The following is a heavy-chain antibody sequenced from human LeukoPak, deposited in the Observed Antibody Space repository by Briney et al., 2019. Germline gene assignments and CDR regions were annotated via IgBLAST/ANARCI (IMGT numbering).Heavy chain of an antibody. CDR1: GGTFSSYT. CDR3: ARGFDAYYFDY. CDR2: IIPILGIA. D-gene: IGHD3-10*01. V-gene: IGHV1-69*02. Sequence: SVKVPCKASGGTFSSYTISWVRQAPGQGLEWMGRIIPILGIANYAQKFQGRVTITADKSTSTAYMELSSLRSEDTAVYYCARGFDAYYFDYWGQGTLVTVSS. J-gene: IGHJ4*02.